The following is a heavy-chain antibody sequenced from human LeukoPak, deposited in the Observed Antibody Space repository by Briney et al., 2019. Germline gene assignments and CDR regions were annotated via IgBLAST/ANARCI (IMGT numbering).Heavy chain of an antibody. CDR3: ARAGYSSTFDY. CDR1: GFTVSSFD. CDR2: IYSGGST. D-gene: IGHD6-19*01. J-gene: IGHJ4*02. Sequence: GGSLRLSCAASGFTVSSFDMNWVRQAPGKGLEWVSVIYSGGSTYYADSVKGRFTISRDNSKNTLYLQMNSLRAEDTAVYYCARAGYSSTFDYWGQGTLVTVSS. V-gene: IGHV3-53*01.